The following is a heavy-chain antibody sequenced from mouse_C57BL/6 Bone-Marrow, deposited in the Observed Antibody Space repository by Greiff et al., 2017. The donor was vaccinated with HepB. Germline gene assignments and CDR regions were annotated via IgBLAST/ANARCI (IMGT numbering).Heavy chain of an antibody. CDR3: ARDRGEDAMDY. V-gene: IGHV5-16*01. D-gene: IGHD2-13*01. CDR1: GFTFSDYY. J-gene: IGHJ4*01. CDR2: INYDGSST. Sequence: EVMLVESEGGLVQPGSSMKLSCTASGFTFSDYYMAWVRQVPEKGLEWVANINYDGSSTYYLDSLKSRFIISRDNAKNILYLQMSSLKSEDTATYYCARDRGEDAMDYWGQGTSVTVSS.